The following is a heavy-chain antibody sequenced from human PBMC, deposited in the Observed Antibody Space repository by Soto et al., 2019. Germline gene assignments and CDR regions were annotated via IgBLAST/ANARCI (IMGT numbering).Heavy chain of an antibody. CDR1: GGSFSDYY. CDR2: INHSGST. CDR3: ARRPNVSSYRGNWFDP. V-gene: IGHV4-34*01. Sequence: SETLSLTCAVYGGSFSDYYWTWIRQPPGKGLELIGEINHSGSTNYNPSLKSRVTISLETSKNQFSLKLSSVTAADTAVYYCARRPNVSSYRGNWFDPWGQGTLVTVSS. D-gene: IGHD3-22*01. J-gene: IGHJ5*02.